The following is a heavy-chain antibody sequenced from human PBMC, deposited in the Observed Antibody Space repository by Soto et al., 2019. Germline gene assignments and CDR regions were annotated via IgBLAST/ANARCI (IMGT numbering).Heavy chain of an antibody. D-gene: IGHD2-2*01. CDR2: INHSGST. CDR1: GGSFSGYY. CDR3: ARGQGGVVVPAARAPMRY. Sequence: QVQLQQWGAGLLKPSETLSLTCAVYGGSFSGYYWSWIRQPPGKGLEWIGEINHSGSTNYNPSLKSRVTISVDTSKNQFSLKLSSVTAADTAVYYCARGQGGVVVPAARAPMRYWGQGTLVTVSS. V-gene: IGHV4-34*01. J-gene: IGHJ4*02.